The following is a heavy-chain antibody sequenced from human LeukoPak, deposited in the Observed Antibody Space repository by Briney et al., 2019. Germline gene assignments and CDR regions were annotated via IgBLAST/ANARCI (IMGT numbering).Heavy chain of an antibody. Sequence: AGKVAGKASGGTVSSYAIGWGRQTPRQGLEWMGGIIPIFGTANYAQKFQGRVTITADESTSTAYMELSSLRSEDTAVYYCAKASGWSNYFDYWGQGTLVTVSS. D-gene: IGHD6-19*01. J-gene: IGHJ4*02. CDR3: AKASGWSNYFDY. CDR2: IIPIFGTA. CDR1: GGTVSSYA. V-gene: IGHV1-69*13.